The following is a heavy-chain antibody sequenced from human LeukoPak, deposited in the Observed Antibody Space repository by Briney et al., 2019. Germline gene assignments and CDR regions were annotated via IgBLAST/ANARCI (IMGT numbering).Heavy chain of an antibody. Sequence: PSETLSLTCTVSGGSISSYYWGWFRQPPGKGLEWIGYIYYTRSPKYNPSLQSRVTMSVDTSENQFSLKLGSVTAADTAVYYCARQGYSGGYFDWGQGILVTVSA. CDR1: GGSISSYY. V-gene: IGHV4-59*08. D-gene: IGHD1-26*01. J-gene: IGHJ1*01. CDR2: IYYTRSP. CDR3: ARQGYSGGYFD.